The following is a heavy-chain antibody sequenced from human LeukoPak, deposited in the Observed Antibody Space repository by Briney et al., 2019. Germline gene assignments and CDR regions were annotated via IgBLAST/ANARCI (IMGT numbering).Heavy chain of an antibody. CDR2: IYYSRST. V-gene: IGHV4-39*07. CDR1: GGSISSSSYY. Sequence: SETLSLTCTGSGGSISSSSYYWGGIRQPPGKGLEWIGSIYYSRSTYYNPSLKSRVTISVDTSKNQFSLKLSSVTAADTAVYYCASGPGDYVWGSYSGYWGQGTLVTVSS. CDR3: ASGPGDYVWGSYSGY. D-gene: IGHD3-16*01. J-gene: IGHJ4*02.